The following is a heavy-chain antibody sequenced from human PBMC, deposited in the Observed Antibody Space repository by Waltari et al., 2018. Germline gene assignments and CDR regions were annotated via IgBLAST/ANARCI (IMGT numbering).Heavy chain of an antibody. V-gene: IGHV1-2*06. CDR1: GYTFTGYY. D-gene: IGHD2-15*01. J-gene: IGHJ5*02. CDR3: ARDGDIVVVVAAEENWFDP. CDR2: INPNSGGT. Sequence: QEQLVQSGAEGKKPGASVKVSCQAAGYTFTGYYMHWVRQAPGHGLEWMERINPNSGGTNYAQKFQGRVTMTRDTSISTAYIELSRLRSDDTAVYYCARDGDIVVVVAAEENWFDPWGQGTLVTVSS.